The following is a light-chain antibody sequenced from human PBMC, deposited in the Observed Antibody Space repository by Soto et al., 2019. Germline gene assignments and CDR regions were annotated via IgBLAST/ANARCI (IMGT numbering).Light chain of an antibody. CDR1: SSDVGGYNY. CDR2: EVS. CDR3: SSYTSRPTPGV. Sequence: QSALTQPASVSGSPGQSITISCTGTSSDVGGYNYVSWYQQHPGKAPKLMIYEVSNWPSGVSNRFSGSKSGNTASLTISGLQAEDEADYYCSSYTSRPTPGVFGGGTKLTVL. J-gene: IGLJ3*02. V-gene: IGLV2-14*01.